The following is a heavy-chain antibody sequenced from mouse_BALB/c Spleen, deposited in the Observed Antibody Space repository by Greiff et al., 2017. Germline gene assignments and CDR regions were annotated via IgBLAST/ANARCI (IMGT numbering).Heavy chain of an antibody. CDR3: ARDGYDYDGGFAY. D-gene: IGHD2-4*01. J-gene: IGHJ3*01. CDR2: ISDGGSYT. V-gene: IGHV5-4*02. CDR1: GFTFSDYY. Sequence: EVMLVESGGGLVKPGGSLKLSCAASGFTFSDYYMYWVRQTPEKRLEWVATISDGGSYTYYPDSVKGRFTISRDNAKNNLYLQMSSLKSEDTAMYDCARDGYDYDGGFAYWGQGTLVTVSA.